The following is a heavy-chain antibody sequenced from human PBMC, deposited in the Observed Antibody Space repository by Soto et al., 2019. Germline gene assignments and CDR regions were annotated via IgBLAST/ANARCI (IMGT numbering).Heavy chain of an antibody. V-gene: IGHV3-48*03. CDR2: ISSSGSTI. J-gene: IGHJ6*02. CDR3: ARVSRGGLYGMDV. D-gene: IGHD3-16*01. CDR1: GFTFSSYE. Sequence: VQLVESGGGLVQPGGSLRLSCAASGFTFSSYEMNWVRQAPGKGLEWVSYISSSGSTIYYADSVKGRFTISRDNAKNSLYLQMNSLRAEDTAVYYCARVSRGGLYGMDVWGQGTTVTVSS.